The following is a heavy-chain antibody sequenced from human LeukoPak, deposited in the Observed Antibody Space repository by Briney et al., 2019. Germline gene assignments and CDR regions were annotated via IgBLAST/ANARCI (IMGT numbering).Heavy chain of an antibody. J-gene: IGHJ4*02. Sequence: ASETLSLTCAVYGGSFSGYYWSWIRQPPGKGLEWIGEINHSGSTNYNPSLKSRVTMSVDTSRNQFSLKLSSVTAADTAVYYCARALIGYYFDYWGQGTLVTVSS. CDR3: ARALIGYYFDY. V-gene: IGHV4-34*01. CDR2: INHSGST. D-gene: IGHD2-8*01. CDR1: GGSFSGYY.